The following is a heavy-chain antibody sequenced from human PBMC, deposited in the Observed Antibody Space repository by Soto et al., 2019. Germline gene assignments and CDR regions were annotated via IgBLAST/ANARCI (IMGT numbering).Heavy chain of an antibody. CDR3: ARSDCPIASCFARYFYTMDV. J-gene: IGHJ6*02. CDR1: GGLFSSFA. CDR2: IIPVFGTT. Sequence: QERLVQSGAEVKKPGSSMKISCKASGGLFSSFAISWVRQAPGRGLEWMGGIIPVFGTTNYAQKFQDRVTITADESTNTAYMELSSLRYEDTAIYYCARSDCPIASCFARYFYTMDVWGQGTTVTVSS. D-gene: IGHD2-2*01. V-gene: IGHV1-69*01.